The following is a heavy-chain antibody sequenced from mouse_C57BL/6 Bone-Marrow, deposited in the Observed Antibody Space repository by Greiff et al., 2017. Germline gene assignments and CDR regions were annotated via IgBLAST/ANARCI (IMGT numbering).Heavy chain of an antibody. CDR3: ARRKANWDGFDY. CDR1: GYTFTDYN. Sequence: EVQLQQSGPELVKPGASVKMSCKASGYTFTDYNMHWVKQSHGKSLEWIGYINPNNGGTSYNQKFKGKATLTVNKSSSTAYMELRSLTSEDAAVYYCARRKANWDGFDYWGEGTTLTVTS. D-gene: IGHD4-1*01. CDR2: INPNNGGT. V-gene: IGHV1-22*01. J-gene: IGHJ2*01.